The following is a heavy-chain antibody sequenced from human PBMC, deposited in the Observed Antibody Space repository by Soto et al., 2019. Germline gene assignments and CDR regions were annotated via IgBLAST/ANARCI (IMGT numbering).Heavy chain of an antibody. CDR2: INPNSGGT. D-gene: IGHD3-16*01. CDR1: GYTFTGYY. V-gene: IGHV1-2*04. CDR3: ARGYYFWRLYYYYGMDV. J-gene: IGHJ6*02. Sequence: ASVKVSCKASGYTFTGYYMHWVRQAPGQGLEWMGWINPNSGGTNYAQKFQGWVTMTRDTSISTAYMELSRLRSDDTAVYYCARGYYFWRLYYYYGMDVWGQGTTVTVSS.